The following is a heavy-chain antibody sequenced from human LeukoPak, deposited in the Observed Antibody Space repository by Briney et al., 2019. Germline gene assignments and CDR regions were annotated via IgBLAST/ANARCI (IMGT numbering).Heavy chain of an antibody. J-gene: IGHJ4*02. CDR1: GYTSTSYG. D-gene: IGHD2-2*01. V-gene: IGHV1-18*01. CDR3: ARVVGIVVVPAAPGVGPFDY. Sequence: ASVKVSCKASGYTSTSYGISWVRQAPGQGLEWMGWISAYNGNTNYAQKLQGRVTMTTDTSTSTAYMELRSLRSDDTAVYYCARVVGIVVVPAAPGVGPFDYWGQGTLVTVPS. CDR2: ISAYNGNT.